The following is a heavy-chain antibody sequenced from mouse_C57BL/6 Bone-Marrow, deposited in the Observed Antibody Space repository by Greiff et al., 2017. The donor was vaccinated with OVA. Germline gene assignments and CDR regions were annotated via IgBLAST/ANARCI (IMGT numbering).Heavy chain of an antibody. V-gene: IGHV1-19*01. CDR1: GYTFTDYY. CDR2: INPYNGGT. D-gene: IGHD1-1*01. J-gene: IGHJ2*01. CDR3: ARRGTTVVAHFDY. Sequence: VQLQQSGPVLVKPGASVKMSCKASGYTFTDYYMNWVKQSPGKSLEWIGVINPYNGGTSYNQKFKGKATFTVDKSSSTAYMELNSLTSEDSAVYYCARRGTTVVAHFDYWGQGTTLTVSS.